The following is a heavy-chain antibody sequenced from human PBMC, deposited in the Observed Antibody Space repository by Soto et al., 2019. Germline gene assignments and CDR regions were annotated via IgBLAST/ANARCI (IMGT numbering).Heavy chain of an antibody. CDR2: IKESGFA. J-gene: IGHJ5*02. D-gene: IGHD6-19*01. V-gene: IGHV4-34*01. CDR3: ARGKSSGPLYYFDT. CDR1: NGSFSDYF. Sequence: PSETLSITCGVYNGSFSDYFWNWIRQPPGKGLEWIGEIKESGFATYNPSLKRRVTMSVDTANNQFSLKVTSVTAADTAVYYCARGKSSGPLYYFDTWGQGTLVTVSS.